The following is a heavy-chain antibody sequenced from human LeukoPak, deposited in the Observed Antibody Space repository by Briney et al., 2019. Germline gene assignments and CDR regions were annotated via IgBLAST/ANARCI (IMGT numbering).Heavy chain of an antibody. CDR2: FDPEDGET. D-gene: IGHD1-26*01. J-gene: IGHJ6*02. CDR3: ATGLGATSYYYYGMDV. Sequence: ASVKVFCKVSGYTLTELSMHWVRQAPGKGLEWMGGFDPEDGETIYAQKFQGRVTMTEDTSTDTAYMELSSLRSEDTAVYYCATGLGATSYYYYGMDVWGQGTTVTVSS. CDR1: GYTLTELS. V-gene: IGHV1-24*01.